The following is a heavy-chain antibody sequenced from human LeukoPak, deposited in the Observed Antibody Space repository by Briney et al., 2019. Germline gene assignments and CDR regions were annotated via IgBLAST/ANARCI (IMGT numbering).Heavy chain of an antibody. V-gene: IGHV1-24*01. J-gene: IGHJ4*02. CDR2: FDPEDGET. CDR1: GYTLTELS. Sequence: ASVKVSCKVSGYTLTELSMHWVRQAPGKGLEWMGGFDPEDGETIYAQKFQGRVTMTEDTSTDTAYMELSSLRSEDTAVYYCATVDSVAGTQHFDYWGQGTLVTVSS. D-gene: IGHD6-19*01. CDR3: ATVDSVAGTQHFDY.